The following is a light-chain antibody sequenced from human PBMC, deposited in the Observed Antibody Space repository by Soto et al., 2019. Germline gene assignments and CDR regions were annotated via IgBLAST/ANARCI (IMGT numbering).Light chain of an antibody. Sequence: QAVVTQPPSVSGDPGQRVTISCTGSSSNIGAGYDVQWYQQLPGAAPRLLIFGNTNRPSGVPDRFSGSRSGTSASLAISGLQAEDEADYYCQSYDISLSVSVVFGGGTKLTVL. CDR1: SSNIGAGYD. CDR3: QSYDISLSVSVV. J-gene: IGLJ2*01. V-gene: IGLV1-40*01. CDR2: GNT.